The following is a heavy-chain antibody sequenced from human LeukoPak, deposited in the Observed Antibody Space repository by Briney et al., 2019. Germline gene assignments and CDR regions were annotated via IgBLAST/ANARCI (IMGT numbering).Heavy chain of an antibody. V-gene: IGHV3-23*01. CDR1: GFTFDDYA. J-gene: IGHJ5*02. D-gene: IGHD6-19*01. CDR3: AKNLYPAVADMYNWFDP. Sequence: GRSLRLSCAASGFTFDDYAMHWVRQAPGKGLEWVSAISGSGGSTYYADSVRGRFTISRDNSKNTLYLQMNSLRAEDTAVYYCAKNLYPAVADMYNWFDPWGQGTLVTVSS. CDR2: ISGSGGST.